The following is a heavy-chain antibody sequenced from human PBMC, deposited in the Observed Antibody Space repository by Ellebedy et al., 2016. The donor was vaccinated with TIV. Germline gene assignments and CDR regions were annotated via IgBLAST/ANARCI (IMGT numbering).Heavy chain of an antibody. CDR1: GYTFTSYY. Sequence: ASVKVSCKASGYTFTSYYIYWVRQALGRGLEWMGIINPSGGSTSYAQKFQGRVTMTRDTSTSTVYMELSSLRAEDTAVYYCARGRGVINFPLDYWGQGTLVTVSS. V-gene: IGHV1-46*01. CDR2: INPSGGST. D-gene: IGHD3-10*01. CDR3: ARGRGVINFPLDY. J-gene: IGHJ4*02.